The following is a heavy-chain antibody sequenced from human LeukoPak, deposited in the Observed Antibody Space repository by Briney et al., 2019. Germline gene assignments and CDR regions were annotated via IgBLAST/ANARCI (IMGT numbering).Heavy chain of an antibody. V-gene: IGHV4-4*07. D-gene: IGHD3-3*01. J-gene: IGHJ3*02. CDR3: ARDILRFLEWTDDAFDI. CDR2: IYTSGST. Sequence: SETLSLTCTVSGGSISSYYWSWLRQPAGKGLEWIGRIYTSGSTNYNPSLKSRVTMSVDTSKNQFSLKLSSVTAADTAVYYCARDILRFLEWTDDAFDIWGQGTMVTVSS. CDR1: GGSISSYY.